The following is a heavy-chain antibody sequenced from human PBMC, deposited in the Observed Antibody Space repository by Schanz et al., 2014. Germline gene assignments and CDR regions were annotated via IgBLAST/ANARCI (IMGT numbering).Heavy chain of an antibody. Sequence: EVQLVESGGGLVQPGGSLRLSCAASGFTFSSYAMSWVRQAPGKGLEWVSAISGSGGSTYYAGSVKGRFSISRDNTKNTLYLQMNSLRAEDTAVYYCAKGRFGELSAFDIWGQGTMXTVSS. D-gene: IGHD3-10*01. CDR2: ISGSGGST. CDR1: GFTFSSYA. CDR3: AKGRFGELSAFDI. V-gene: IGHV3-23*04. J-gene: IGHJ3*02.